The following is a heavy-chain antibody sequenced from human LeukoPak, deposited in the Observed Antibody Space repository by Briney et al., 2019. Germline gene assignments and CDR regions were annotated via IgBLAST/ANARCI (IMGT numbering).Heavy chain of an antibody. V-gene: IGHV3-74*01. Sequence: GGSLRLSCAASGFTFSSNWMHWVRQAPGKGLVWVSRINGDGSVTNYADSVKGRFTISRDNAKNSLYLQMNSLRDEDTAVYYCAREVVVAATDWFDPWGQGTLVTVSS. CDR1: GFTFSSNW. CDR2: INGDGSVT. D-gene: IGHD2-15*01. CDR3: AREVVVAATDWFDP. J-gene: IGHJ5*02.